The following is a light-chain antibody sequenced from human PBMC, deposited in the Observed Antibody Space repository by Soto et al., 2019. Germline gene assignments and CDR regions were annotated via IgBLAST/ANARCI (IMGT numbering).Light chain of an antibody. CDR1: QSVLYIPTNKNY. V-gene: IGKV4-1*01. Sequence: DIEMTQSPDSLAVSLGERVTITCRSSQSVLYIPTNKNYVAWYQQKPGQPPKLLLYWASTRESGVPDRFSGGGSGTFFTLTISSLQAEDVAVYYCQQYYSSPRLGFGPGTKVDIX. J-gene: IGKJ1*01. CDR3: QQYYSSPRLG. CDR2: WAS.